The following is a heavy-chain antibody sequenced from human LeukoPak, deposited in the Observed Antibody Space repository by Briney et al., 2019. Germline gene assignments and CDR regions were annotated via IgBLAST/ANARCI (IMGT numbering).Heavy chain of an antibody. CDR2: IRYDGSKK. D-gene: IGHD3-10*01. CDR1: GFTFSSYG. J-gene: IGHJ4*02. Sequence: PGGSLRLSCAASGFTFSSYGMHWVRQAPGKGLEWVAFIRYDGSKKYYADSVKGRFTISRDNSKNTLYLQMNSLRAEDTAVYAKDGVPSRWFGRNYFDYWGQGTLVTVSS. V-gene: IGHV3-30*02. CDR3: DGVPSRWFGRNYFDY.